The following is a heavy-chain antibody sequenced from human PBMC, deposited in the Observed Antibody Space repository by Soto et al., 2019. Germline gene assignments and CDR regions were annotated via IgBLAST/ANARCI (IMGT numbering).Heavy chain of an antibody. CDR2: INAGNGNT. CDR1: GYSFTSYA. CDR3: ARVETVTQPTSGYDY. D-gene: IGHD1-7*01. J-gene: IGHJ4*02. V-gene: IGHV1-3*01. Sequence: ASVKVSCTASGYSFTSYALHWVRQAPGQRLEWMGWINAGNGNTKYSQKFQGSVTITRDTSASTAYMELSSLRSEDTAVYYCARVETVTQPTSGYDYWGQGTLVTVYS.